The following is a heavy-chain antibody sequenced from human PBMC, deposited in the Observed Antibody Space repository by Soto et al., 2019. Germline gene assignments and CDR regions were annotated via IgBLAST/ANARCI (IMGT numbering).Heavy chain of an antibody. CDR2: IYYSGST. J-gene: IGHJ4*02. CDR1: GGSVSSGSYY. CDR3: ERVFGGYCTTGVCYHFDY. D-gene: IGHD2-8*01. V-gene: IGHV4-61*01. Sequence: QVQLQESGPGLVKPSETLSLTCTVSGGSVSSGSYYWSWIRQPPGKGLEWIGYIYYSGSTNYNPSLKSRVTTSVDTSKNQFSMKLSSVTAADTAVYYCERVFGGYCTTGVCYHFDYWGQGTLVTVS.